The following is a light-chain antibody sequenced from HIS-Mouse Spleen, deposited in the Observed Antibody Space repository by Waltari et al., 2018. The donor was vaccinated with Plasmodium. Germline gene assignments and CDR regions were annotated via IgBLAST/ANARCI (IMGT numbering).Light chain of an antibody. Sequence: QSALTQPASVSGSPGQSITISCTGTSSDVGGYNYVSWYQQHPGKAPKPLILYFSNRPSGVSHRFSGSKSGNTASLTISGLQAEDEADYYCSSYTSSSTLVFGGGTKLTVL. J-gene: IGLJ2*01. CDR3: SSYTSSSTLV. V-gene: IGLV2-14*03. CDR1: SSDVGGYNY. CDR2: YFS.